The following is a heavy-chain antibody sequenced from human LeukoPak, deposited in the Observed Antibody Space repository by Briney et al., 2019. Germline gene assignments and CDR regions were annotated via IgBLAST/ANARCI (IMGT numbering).Heavy chain of an antibody. CDR3: AKTRGGTYKYYMDV. J-gene: IGHJ6*03. CDR1: GFTFNKSA. Sequence: PGGSLRLSCAASGFTFNKSALSWVRQAPGKGLEWLSYVSGSGGATYYADSVKGRFTISRDNSKNTVYLQMGSLRAEDTAVYYCAKTRGGTYKYYMDVWGNGTTVTVSS. D-gene: IGHD1-26*01. CDR2: VSGSGGAT. V-gene: IGHV3-23*01.